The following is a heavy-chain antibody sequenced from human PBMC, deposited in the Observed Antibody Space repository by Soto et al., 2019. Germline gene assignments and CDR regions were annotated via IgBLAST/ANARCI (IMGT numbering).Heavy chain of an antibody. Sequence: EVLLVESGGGLVQPGRSLRLSCAVSGCNFGNYAMHWVRQAPGKGLEWVAAINWNSDKVAYAGSVLGRFTIFRDSAKNSLHLQMNDLTTEDTAFYYCAKDKGGTPYYIDSWGQGILVTVSS. CDR1: GCNFGNYA. CDR2: INWNSDKV. J-gene: IGHJ4*02. V-gene: IGHV3-9*01. D-gene: IGHD6-25*01. CDR3: AKDKGGTPYYIDS.